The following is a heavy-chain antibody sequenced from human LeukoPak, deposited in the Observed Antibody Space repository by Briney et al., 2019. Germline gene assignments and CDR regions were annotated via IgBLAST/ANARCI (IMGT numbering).Heavy chain of an antibody. CDR3: ARVESGSSDAFDI. CDR1: RYTFTGYY. D-gene: IGHD1-26*01. V-gene: IGHV1-2*02. Sequence: ASVKVSCKASRYTFTGYYMHWVRQAPGQGLEWMGWINPNSGGTNYAQKFQGRVTMTRDTSISTAYMELSRLRSDDTAVYYCARVESGSSDAFDIWGQGTMVTVSS. J-gene: IGHJ3*02. CDR2: INPNSGGT.